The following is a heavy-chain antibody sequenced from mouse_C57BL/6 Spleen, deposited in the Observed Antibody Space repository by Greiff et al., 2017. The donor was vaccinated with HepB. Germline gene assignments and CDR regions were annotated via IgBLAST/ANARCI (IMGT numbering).Heavy chain of an antibody. D-gene: IGHD1-1*01. Sequence: QVQLKQSGAELAKPGASVKLSCKASGYTFTSYWMHWVKQRPGQGLEWIGYINPSSGYTKYNQKFKDKATLTADKSSSTAYMQLSSLTYEDSAVYYCARSNYGSSYVMDYWGQGTTLTVSS. CDR2: INPSSGYT. V-gene: IGHV1-7*01. CDR3: ARSNYGSSYVMDY. J-gene: IGHJ2*01. CDR1: GYTFTSYW.